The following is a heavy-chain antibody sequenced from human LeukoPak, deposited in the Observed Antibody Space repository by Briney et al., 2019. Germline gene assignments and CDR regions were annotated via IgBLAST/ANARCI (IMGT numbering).Heavy chain of an antibody. CDR1: GASLSSHY. J-gene: IGHJ1*01. V-gene: IGHV4-59*11. CDR2: ISYSGST. CDR3: VRGAGWLTAY. D-gene: IGHD5-24*01. Sequence: SETLSLTCTVSGASLSSHYCSWTRQSPGKGLEWIGLISYSGSTKYNSSLESRVTISADTSKSQCSLKLSSVTAADTAVYYCVRGAGWLTAYCGQGTPLTVSS.